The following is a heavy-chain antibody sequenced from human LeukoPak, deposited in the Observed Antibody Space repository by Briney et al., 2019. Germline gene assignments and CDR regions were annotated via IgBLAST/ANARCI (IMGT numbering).Heavy chain of an antibody. CDR1: GFTFSSYG. D-gene: IGHD3-22*01. V-gene: IGHV3-30*18. J-gene: IGHJ4*02. Sequence: GGSLRLSCAASGFTFSSYGMHWVRQAPGKGLEWVAVISYDGSNKYYADSVKGRFTISRDNSKNTLYLQMNSLRAEDTAVYYCAKDPYYDSSGYCDYWGQGTLVTVSS. CDR3: AKDPYYDSSGYCDY. CDR2: ISYDGSNK.